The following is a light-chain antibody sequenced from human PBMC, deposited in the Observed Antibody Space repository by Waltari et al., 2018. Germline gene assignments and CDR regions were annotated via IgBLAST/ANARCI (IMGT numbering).Light chain of an antibody. J-gene: IGKJ5*01. V-gene: IGKV3-15*01. Sequence: VMTQSPATLSVSPGERATLPCRASLSIADNLAWYQQKPGQAPRLLIYGASTRATGIPAKFTGRGSGTDFTLTISSLQSEDSAVYYCQQYNRWPPITFGQGTRLEI. CDR3: QQYNRWPPIT. CDR1: LSIADN. CDR2: GAS.